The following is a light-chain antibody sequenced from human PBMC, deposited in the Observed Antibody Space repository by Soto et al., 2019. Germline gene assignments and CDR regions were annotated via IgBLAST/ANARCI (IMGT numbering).Light chain of an antibody. CDR2: AAS. CDR1: QGISSY. Sequence: AIRMTQSPSSLSASTGDRVTITCRASQGISSYLAWYQQKPGKAPKLLIYAASTLQSGVPSRFSGSGSGTDFTLTISCLQSEDFATYYCQQYYSYPLLGPGTKVDIK. J-gene: IGKJ3*01. CDR3: QQYYSYPL. V-gene: IGKV1-8*01.